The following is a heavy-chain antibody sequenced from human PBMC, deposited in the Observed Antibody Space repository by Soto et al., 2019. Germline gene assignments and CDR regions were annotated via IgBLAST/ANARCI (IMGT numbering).Heavy chain of an antibody. V-gene: IGHV1-69*05. CDR2: IIPIFDTA. CDR3: TSHGITGTWVYYYGMDV. D-gene: IGHD1-7*01. J-gene: IGHJ6*02. Sequence: QVQLVQSGAEVKKPGSSVKVSCKASGGTFSSYAISWVRQAPGQGLEWMGGIIPIFDTADYAQKFQGRVTXTXXEPTSTAYMELSSLRSEDTAVYYCTSHGITGTWVYYYGMDVWGQGTTVTVSS. CDR1: GGTFSSYA.